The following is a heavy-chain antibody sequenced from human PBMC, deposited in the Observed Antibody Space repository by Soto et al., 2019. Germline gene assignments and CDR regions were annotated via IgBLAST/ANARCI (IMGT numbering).Heavy chain of an antibody. D-gene: IGHD4-17*01. CDR2: IIPIFGTA. CDR3: ARNGKGPFYYYVMDV. CDR1: GGTFSSYA. V-gene: IGHV1-69*01. J-gene: IGHJ6*02. Sequence: QVQLVQSGADVKQPGSSVKVSCTASGGTFSSYAISWVRQAPGQGLEWMGGIIPIFGTANYAQKFQGRVTITADESTSTAYMELSSRRSEDTAVYYCARNGKGPFYYYVMDVWGQGTTVTVSS.